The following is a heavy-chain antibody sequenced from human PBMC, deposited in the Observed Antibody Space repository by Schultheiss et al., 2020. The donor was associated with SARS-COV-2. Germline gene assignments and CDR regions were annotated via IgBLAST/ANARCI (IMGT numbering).Heavy chain of an antibody. CDR1: GFTFSSYE. CDR2: ISSSSSYI. J-gene: IGHJ3*02. D-gene: IGHD3-22*01. CDR3: ASTYYYDSSGYYPDAFDI. Sequence: GGSLRLSCAASGFTFSSYEMNWVRQAPGKGLEWVSSISSSSSYIYYADSVKGRFTISRDNAKNSLYLQMNSLRAEDTAVYYCASTYYYDSSGYYPDAFDIWGQGTMVTVSS. V-gene: IGHV3-21*01.